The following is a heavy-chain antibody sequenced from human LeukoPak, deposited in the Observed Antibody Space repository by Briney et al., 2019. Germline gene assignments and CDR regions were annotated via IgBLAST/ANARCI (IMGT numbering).Heavy chain of an antibody. V-gene: IGHV3-66*01. CDR3: AGSMSHNWFDP. D-gene: IGHD3-10*01. CDR2: IYRGGST. Sequence: PGGSLRLSCAASGFTVGSNYMSWVRQAPRKGLEWVSIIYRGGSTNYADSVKGRFTISRDTSKNTLYLQMNSLRAEDTAVYYCAGSMSHNWFDPWGRGTLVTVSS. CDR1: GFTVGSNY. J-gene: IGHJ5*02.